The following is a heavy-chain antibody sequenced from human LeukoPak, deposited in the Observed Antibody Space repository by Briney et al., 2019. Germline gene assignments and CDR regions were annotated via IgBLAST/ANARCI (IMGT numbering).Heavy chain of an antibody. V-gene: IGHV3-21*01. CDR1: GFTFCSYS. J-gene: IGHJ3*02. CDR2: ISSSSSYI. CDR3: ARDGRVPAAGDAFDI. Sequence: PGGSLRLSCAASGFTFCSYSLNWLRQAPGKGLEWVSSISSSSSYIYYADSVKGRFTISRDNAKNSLYLQMNSLRAEDTAVYYCARDGRVPAAGDAFDIWGQGTMVTVSS. D-gene: IGHD2-2*01.